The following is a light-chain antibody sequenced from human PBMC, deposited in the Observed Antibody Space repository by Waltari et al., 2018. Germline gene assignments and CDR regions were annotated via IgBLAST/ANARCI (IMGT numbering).Light chain of an antibody. Sequence: LVLTQSPSASASLGASVKLTCTLSRGYSSNVIAWPQQQPGKGPRYLMKVNSDGSHRKGDDIPDRFSASNSGTECYLTISSLQSEDEADYYCQTGGHGTWVFGGGTKLTVL. J-gene: IGLJ3*02. CDR3: QTGGHGTWV. V-gene: IGLV4-69*01. CDR2: VNSDGSH. CDR1: RGYSSNV.